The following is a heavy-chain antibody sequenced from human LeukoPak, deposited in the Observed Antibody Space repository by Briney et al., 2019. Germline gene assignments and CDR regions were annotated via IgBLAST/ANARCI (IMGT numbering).Heavy chain of an antibody. D-gene: IGHD3-10*01. Sequence: GGSLRLSCAASGFTFSNAWMSWVRQAPGKGLEWVGRIKSKTDGGTTDYAAPVKGRFTISRDGSNNTLYLQMNSLKTEDPAVYYCTTDRGLAPEVWGQGTLVTVSS. CDR2: IKSKTDGGTT. V-gene: IGHV3-15*01. J-gene: IGHJ4*02. CDR1: GFTFSNAW. CDR3: TTDRGLAPEV.